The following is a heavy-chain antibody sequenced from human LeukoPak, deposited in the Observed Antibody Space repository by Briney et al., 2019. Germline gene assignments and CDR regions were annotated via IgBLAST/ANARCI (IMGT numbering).Heavy chain of an antibody. J-gene: IGHJ4*02. V-gene: IGHV3-74*01. CDR2: IKSDGSTT. CDR3: ARVVDTHFDY. Sequence: PGGSLRLSCAASGFTFSSYWMHWVRQAPREGLVWVSRIKSDGSTTTYADSVKGRFTISRDNAKNTLYLQMNSLRAEDTAVYYCARVVDTHFDYWGQGTLVTVSS. D-gene: IGHD5-18*01. CDR1: GFTFSSYW.